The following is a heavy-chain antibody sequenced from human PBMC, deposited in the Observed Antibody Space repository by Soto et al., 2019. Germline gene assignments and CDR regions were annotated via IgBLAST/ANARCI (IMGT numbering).Heavy chain of an antibody. J-gene: IGHJ3*02. CDR1: GYTFTSYG. D-gene: IGHD1-7*01. Sequence: ASVKVSCKASGYTFTSYGYAWVRQAPGQGLEWMGWINAYNGNTNYAQKFQDRVTLTTDTSTTTAYMELSSLRSDDTAVYYCYAGTTDAFDIWGQGTMVTVSS. CDR2: INAYNGNT. V-gene: IGHV1-18*01. CDR3: YAGTTDAFDI.